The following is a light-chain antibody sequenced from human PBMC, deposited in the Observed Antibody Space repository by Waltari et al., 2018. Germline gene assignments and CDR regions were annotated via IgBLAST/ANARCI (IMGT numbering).Light chain of an antibody. CDR1: SSDVGSYTY. CDR3: SSYRGAYSLV. V-gene: IGLV2-8*01. J-gene: IGLJ2*01. Sequence: QSALTQPPSVSGSPGQSVTIPRAGTSSDVGSYTYVSWYPKHPGTAPQLLIYDVNNRPSGVPDRFSGSKSDNTASLTVSGLQLEDEADYYCSSYRGAYSLVFGGGTKLTVL. CDR2: DVN.